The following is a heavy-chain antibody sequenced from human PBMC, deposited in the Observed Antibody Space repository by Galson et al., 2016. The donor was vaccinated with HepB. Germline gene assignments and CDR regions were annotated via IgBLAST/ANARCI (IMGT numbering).Heavy chain of an antibody. CDR2: ISYSGTT. CDR1: GGSIRSGAYY. V-gene: IGHV4-61*08. Sequence: SETLSLTCTVSGGSIRSGAYYWSWIRQSSGKGLEYIGYISYSGTTNYNPSFKSRVTITVDTSKNQFSLRLTSVTAADTAIYSCARVGDTPRDVCFDMWGRGTMVTVSS. J-gene: IGHJ3*02. D-gene: IGHD5-18*01. CDR3: ARVGDTPRDVCFDM.